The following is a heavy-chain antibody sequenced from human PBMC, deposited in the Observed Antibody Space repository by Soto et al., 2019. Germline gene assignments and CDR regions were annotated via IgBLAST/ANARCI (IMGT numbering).Heavy chain of an antibody. CDR1: GFTFGRYG. J-gene: IGHJ4*03. Sequence: PGVSLRLSCVASGFTFGRYGMDWVRQAPGKGLEWVAVISNDGSKKFYADSVKGRFTISRDNSKNTLYLQMNSLRAEDTAVYYCAIDMESLKGGFEIWGQGTLVTVSS. V-gene: IGHV3-30*03. D-gene: IGHD3-3*01. CDR3: AIDMESLKGGFEI. CDR2: ISNDGSKK.